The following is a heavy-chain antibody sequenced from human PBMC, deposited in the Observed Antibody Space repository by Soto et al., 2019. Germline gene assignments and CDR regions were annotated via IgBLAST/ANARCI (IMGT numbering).Heavy chain of an antibody. CDR2: IKKDGSEK. CDR3: AGGSGWLIDY. CDR1: GFTFSSYW. J-gene: IGHJ4*02. Sequence: PGGSLRLSCEASGFTFSSYWMSWVRQAPGKGLEWVAIIKKDGSEKYYVDSVKGRFTISRDNAKNSLYLQMNDLRAEDTAVYYCAGGSGWLIDYWGRGTLVTVSS. V-gene: IGHV3-7*03. D-gene: IGHD6-19*01.